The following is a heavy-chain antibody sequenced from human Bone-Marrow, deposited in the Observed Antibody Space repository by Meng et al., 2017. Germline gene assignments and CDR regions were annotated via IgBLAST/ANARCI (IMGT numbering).Heavy chain of an antibody. CDR1: GGSISSGGYY. CDR2: IYYSGST. D-gene: IGHD3-3*01. CDR3: ARSSGSGLAFDI. V-gene: IGHV4-31*03. J-gene: IGHJ3*02. Sequence: SETLSLTCTVSGGSISSGGYYWSWIRQHPGKGLEWIGYIYYSGSTYYNPSLKSRVTISVDTSKNQFSLKLSSVTAADTAVYYCARSSGSGLAFDIWGQGKMVTVSS.